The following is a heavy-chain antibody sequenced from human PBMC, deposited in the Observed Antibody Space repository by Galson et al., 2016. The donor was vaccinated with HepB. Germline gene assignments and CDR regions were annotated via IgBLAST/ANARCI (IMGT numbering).Heavy chain of an antibody. D-gene: IGHD2-21*01. CDR3: GDLGDFDY. CDR1: GFTFTDHY. CDR2: IRNDVEGYST. J-gene: IGHJ4*02. V-gene: IGHV3-72*01. Sequence: SLRLSCAASGFTFTDHYIEWVRQAPGKGLEWLGMIRNDVEGYSTEYAASVKGRFTISRDDSKNLVYLQMNSLKTDDTAVYYCGDLGDFDYWGQGTLVTVSS.